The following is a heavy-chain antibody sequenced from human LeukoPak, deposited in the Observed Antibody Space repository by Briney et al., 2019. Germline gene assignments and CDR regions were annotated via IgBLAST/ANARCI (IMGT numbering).Heavy chain of an antibody. CDR3: ARDGAVVVADGNYYFDY. J-gene: IGHJ4*02. Sequence: GASVKVSCKASGYTFTGYYMHWVRQAPGQGLEWMGWINPNSGGTNYAQKFQGRVTMTRDTSISTAYMELSRLRSDDTAVYYCARDGAVVVADGNYYFDYWGQGTLVTVSS. CDR2: INPNSGGT. CDR1: GYTFTGYY. D-gene: IGHD2-15*01. V-gene: IGHV1-2*02.